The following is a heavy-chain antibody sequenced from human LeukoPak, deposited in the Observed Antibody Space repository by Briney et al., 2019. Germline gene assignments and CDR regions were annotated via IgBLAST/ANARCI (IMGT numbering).Heavy chain of an antibody. J-gene: IGHJ4*02. CDR2: ISSSGSTI. CDR1: GFTFSDYY. V-gene: IGHV3-11*01. CDR3: ARLPPTNFDY. Sequence: GGSLRLSCAASGFTFSDYYMSWIRQAPGKGLEWVSYISSSGSTIYYADSVKGRFTISRDNSKNTPYLQMNSLRAEDTAVYYCARLPPTNFDYWGQGTLVTVSS.